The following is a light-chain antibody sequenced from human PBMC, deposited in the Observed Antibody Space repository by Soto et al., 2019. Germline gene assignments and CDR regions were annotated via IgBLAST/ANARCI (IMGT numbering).Light chain of an antibody. CDR2: SSY. J-gene: IGLJ3*02. CDR3: AAWDDSLNGVL. V-gene: IGLV1-44*01. Sequence: QPVLTQPPSASGTPGQRVTISCSGSSSNIGSNPVNWYQQLPGTAPKLLIYSSYQRPSGVPDRFSGSKSGTSASLAISGLQSEDDADYYCAAWDDSLNGVLFGGGTKLTVL. CDR1: SSNIGSNP.